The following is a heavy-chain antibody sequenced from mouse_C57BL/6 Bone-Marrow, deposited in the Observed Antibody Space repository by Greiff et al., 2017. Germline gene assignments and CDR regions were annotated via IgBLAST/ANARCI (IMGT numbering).Heavy chain of an antibody. Sequence: EVQLQQSGAELVRPGASVKLSCTASGFNIKDDYIHWVKQRPEQGLEWIGWSDPEIGDTEYDSKFQGKATITSDKSSNTAYLQLSSLTSEDTAVYYCSSFDGNYFDFWGQGTPLTVAS. V-gene: IGHV14-4*01. CDR2: SDPEIGDT. D-gene: IGHD2-3*01. CDR1: GFNIKDDY. J-gene: IGHJ2*01. CDR3: SSFDGNYFDF.